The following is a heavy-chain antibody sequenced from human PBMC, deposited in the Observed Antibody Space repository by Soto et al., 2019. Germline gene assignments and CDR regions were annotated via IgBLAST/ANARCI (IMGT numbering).Heavy chain of an antibody. CDR3: ARARSSIDWYFDL. CDR1: GGSISSYY. Sequence: QVQLQESGPGLVKPSETLSLTCTVSGGSISSYYWSWIRQPPGKGLEWSGYIYYSGSTNYNPSLKSRVTISVDTSKNQFSLKLSSVTAADTAVYYCARARSSIDWYFDLWGRGTLVTVSS. J-gene: IGHJ2*01. CDR2: IYYSGST. V-gene: IGHV4-59*01.